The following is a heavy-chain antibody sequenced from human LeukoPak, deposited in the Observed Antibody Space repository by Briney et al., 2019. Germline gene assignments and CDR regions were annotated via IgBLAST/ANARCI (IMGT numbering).Heavy chain of an antibody. V-gene: IGHV3-23*01. CDR2: ISGSGGST. Sequence: GGSLRLSCAASGFTFDDYAMRWVRQAPGKGLEWVSAISGSGGSTYYADSVKGRFTISRDNSKNTLYLQMNSLRAEDTAVYYCAKEGRWLQLHYFDYWGQGTLVTVSS. D-gene: IGHD5-24*01. CDR1: GFTFDDYA. CDR3: AKEGRWLQLHYFDY. J-gene: IGHJ4*02.